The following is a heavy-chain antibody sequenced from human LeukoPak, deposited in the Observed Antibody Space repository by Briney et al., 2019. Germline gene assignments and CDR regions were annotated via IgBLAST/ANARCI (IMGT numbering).Heavy chain of an antibody. CDR2: IYYSGST. V-gene: IGHV4-31*03. CDR1: GGSISSGGYY. J-gene: IGHJ3*02. CDR3: ARAPLYYYDSSGYYHEAFDI. Sequence: TSQTLSLTCTVSGGSISSGGYYWSWIRQPPGKGLEWIGYIYYSGSTYYNPSLKSRVTISVDTSKNQFSLKLSSVTAADTAVYYCARAPLYYYDSSGYYHEAFDIWGQGTMVTVSS. D-gene: IGHD3-22*01.